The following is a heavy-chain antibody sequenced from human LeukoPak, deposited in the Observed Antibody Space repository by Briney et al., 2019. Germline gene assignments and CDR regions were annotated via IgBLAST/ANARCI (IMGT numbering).Heavy chain of an antibody. CDR3: ARDFPTYCGGDCYAFDI. CDR2: IIPTFGTA. CDR1: GGTFSSYA. V-gene: IGHV1-69*05. Sequence: ASVKVSCKASGGTFSSYAISWVRQAPGQGPEWMGGIIPTFGTANYAQKFQGRVTITTDESTSTAYMELSSLRSEDTAVYYCARDFPTYCGGDCYAFDIWGQGTMVTVSS. D-gene: IGHD2-21*02. J-gene: IGHJ3*02.